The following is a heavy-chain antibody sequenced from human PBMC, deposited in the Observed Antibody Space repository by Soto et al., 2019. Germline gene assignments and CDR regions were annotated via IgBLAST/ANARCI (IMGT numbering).Heavy chain of an antibody. D-gene: IGHD5-18*01. CDR3: ASRGETAKKQNYGMDV. J-gene: IGHJ6*02. CDR2: ISGSGGST. CDR1: GFTFSSYA. Sequence: PGGSLRLSCAASGFTFSSYAMSWVRQAQGKGLEWVSAISGSGGSTYYADSVKGRFTISRDNSKNTLYLQMNSLRAEDTAVYYCASRGETAKKQNYGMDVWGQGTTVTVSS. V-gene: IGHV3-23*01.